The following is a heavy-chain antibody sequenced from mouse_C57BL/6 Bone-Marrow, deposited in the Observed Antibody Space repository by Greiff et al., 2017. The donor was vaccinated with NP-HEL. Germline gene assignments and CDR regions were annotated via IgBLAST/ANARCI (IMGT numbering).Heavy chain of an antibody. Sequence: QVQLKESGPELVKPGASVKISCKASGYTFTDYYLNWVKQRPGQGLEWIGWIFPVSGSTYYNEKFKGKATLTVDKSSSTAYMLLSSLTSEDSAVYFCARVITTVVAKGAWFAYWGQGTLVTVSA. CDR1: GYTFTDYY. CDR2: IFPVSGST. D-gene: IGHD1-1*01. J-gene: IGHJ3*01. CDR3: ARVITTVVAKGAWFAY. V-gene: IGHV1-75*01.